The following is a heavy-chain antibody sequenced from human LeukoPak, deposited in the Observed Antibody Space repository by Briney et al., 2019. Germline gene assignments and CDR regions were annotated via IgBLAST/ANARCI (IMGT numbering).Heavy chain of an antibody. D-gene: IGHD3-10*01. CDR1: GFTFSSYG. V-gene: IGHV3-30*19. Sequence: GGSLRLSCAASGFTFSSYGMHWVRQAPGKGLEWVAVISYDGSNKYYADSVKGRFTISRDNSKNTLYLQMNSLRAEDTGVYYCARARHGRTWFGESIPSYFDHLGQGTLVTVSS. CDR2: ISYDGSNK. CDR3: ARARHGRTWFGESIPSYFDH. J-gene: IGHJ4*02.